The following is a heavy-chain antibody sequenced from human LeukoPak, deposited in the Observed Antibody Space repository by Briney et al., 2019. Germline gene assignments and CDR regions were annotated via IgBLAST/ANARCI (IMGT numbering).Heavy chain of an antibody. J-gene: IGHJ4*02. Sequence: ASVKVSCKASGYTFTDYYMRWVRQAPGQGLEGMGWINPNSGGTNYGQKFQGRVTMTRDTSISTAYMELSRLRSDDTAVYYCARVRYRLAETYIDYWGQGTLVTVSS. CDR1: GYTFTDYY. CDR3: ARVRYRLAETYIDY. CDR2: INPNSGGT. D-gene: IGHD3-16*01. V-gene: IGHV1-2*02.